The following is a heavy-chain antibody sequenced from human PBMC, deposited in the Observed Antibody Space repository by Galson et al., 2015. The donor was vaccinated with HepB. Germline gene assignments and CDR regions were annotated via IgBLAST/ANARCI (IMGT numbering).Heavy chain of an antibody. CDR3: VKHIDYDFLFGYSTLDY. Sequence: SLRLSCAASGFTFSSYAMSWVRQAPGKGPEWVSAIYGGDGRTYQADSGKGRFTISRDNSKSALYPEKNSLRAEDTAVYYCVKHIDYDFLFGYSTLDYWGQGTLVTASS. J-gene: IGHJ4*02. CDR2: IYGGDGRT. V-gene: IGHV3-23*01. CDR1: GFTFSSYA. D-gene: IGHD3-3*01.